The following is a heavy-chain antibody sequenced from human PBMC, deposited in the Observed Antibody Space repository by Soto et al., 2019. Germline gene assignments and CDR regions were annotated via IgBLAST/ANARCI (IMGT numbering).Heavy chain of an antibody. CDR3: ARKGAYNSRSFYYYHYGMDV. CDR1: DDSISNYY. Sequence: SETLSLTCTVSDDSISNYYWGWIRQPPGKGLEWIGSIYYIGSTNYNPSLKSRVTISVDTSKNQFSLKLSSVTAADTAVYYCARKGAYNSRSFYYYHYGMDVWGQGTTVTVSS. V-gene: IGHV4-59*08. D-gene: IGHD3-10*01. CDR2: IYYIGST. J-gene: IGHJ6*02.